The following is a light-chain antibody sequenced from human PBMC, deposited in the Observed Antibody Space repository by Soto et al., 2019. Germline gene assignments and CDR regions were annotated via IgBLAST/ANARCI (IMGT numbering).Light chain of an antibody. CDR3: SSYTSRNTLA. CDR2: EVT. J-gene: IGLJ2*01. Sequence: QSALTQPASVSGYPGQSITISCTGTSSDVGGYNFVSWYQQHPGKAPKLMIYEVTDRPSGVSNRFSGSKSGSTASLTISGLQAEDEADYYCSSYTSRNTLAFGGGTKLTVL. V-gene: IGLV2-14*01. CDR1: SSDVGGYNF.